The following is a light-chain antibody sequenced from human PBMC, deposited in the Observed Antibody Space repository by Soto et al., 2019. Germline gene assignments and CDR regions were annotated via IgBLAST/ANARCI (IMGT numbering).Light chain of an antibody. J-gene: IGKJ5*01. CDR3: QQYGDSPIT. CDR1: QSVSSN. Sequence: EIVMTQSPTILSVSPGERATLSCRASQSVSSNLAWYQQKPGQAPRLLIYGVYTRAPGIPARFSGSGSGTDFTLTITRLEPEDFAVYDCQQYGDSPITFGQGTRLEIK. V-gene: IGKV3D-15*01. CDR2: GVY.